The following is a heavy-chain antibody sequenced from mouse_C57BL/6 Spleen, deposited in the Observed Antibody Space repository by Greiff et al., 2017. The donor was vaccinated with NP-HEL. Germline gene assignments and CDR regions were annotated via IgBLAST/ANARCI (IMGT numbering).Heavy chain of an antibody. V-gene: IGHV1-80*01. D-gene: IGHD2-10*02. CDR2: IYPGDGDT. CDR3: ARSGGYGNPYFDY. CDR1: GYAFSSYW. J-gene: IGHJ2*01. Sequence: QVQLKQSGAELVKPGASVKISCKASGYAFSSYWMNWVKQRPGKGLEWIGQIYPGDGDTNYNGKFKGKATLTADKSSSTAYMQLSSLTSEDSAVYFCARSGGYGNPYFDYWGQGTTLTVSS.